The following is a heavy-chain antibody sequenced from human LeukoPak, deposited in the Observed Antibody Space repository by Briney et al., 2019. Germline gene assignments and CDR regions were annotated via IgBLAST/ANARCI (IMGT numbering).Heavy chain of an antibody. V-gene: IGHV3-7*01. CDR2: INQDGSDK. CDR3: VRLKFNLQYSYYMDV. J-gene: IGHJ6*03. D-gene: IGHD2/OR15-2a*01. CDR1: GFTFSAYW. Sequence: GGSLRLSCVASGFTFSAYWMIWVRQAPGEGLEWVADINQDGSDKYFVDSVKCRFTISRDNAKNSLYLQMNSLRAEDTAVYYCVRLKFNLQYSYYMDVWGKGTTVTVSS.